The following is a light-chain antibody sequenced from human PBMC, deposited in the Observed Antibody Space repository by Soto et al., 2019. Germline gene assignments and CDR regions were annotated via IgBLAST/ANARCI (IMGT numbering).Light chain of an antibody. Sequence: EIVLPQSPGTLSLSPGERATLSCRASQSVSSSYLAWYQQKPGQAPRLLIYGASTRATGIPARFSGSGSGTEFTLIISSLQSEDSAVYYCQQYNSWLWTFGQGTKVDIK. CDR1: QSVSSSY. J-gene: IGKJ1*01. V-gene: IGKV3-15*01. CDR3: QQYNSWLWT. CDR2: GAS.